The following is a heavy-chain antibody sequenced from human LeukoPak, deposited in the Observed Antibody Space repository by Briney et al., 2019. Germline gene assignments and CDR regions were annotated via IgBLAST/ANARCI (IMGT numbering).Heavy chain of an antibody. CDR2: INAGNGNT. CDR1: GYTFTSYA. CDR3: ARDQGILRYFLF. Sequence: ASVKVSCKASGYTFTSYAMHWVRQAPGQRLEWVGWINAGNGNTKYSQKFQGRVTITRDTSASTAYMELSSLRSEDTAVYYCARDQGILRYFLFWGQGTLVTVSS. V-gene: IGHV1-3*01. J-gene: IGHJ4*02. D-gene: IGHD3-9*01.